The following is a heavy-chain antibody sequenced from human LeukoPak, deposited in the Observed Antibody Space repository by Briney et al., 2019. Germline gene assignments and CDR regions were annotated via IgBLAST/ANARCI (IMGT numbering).Heavy chain of an antibody. Sequence: ASVNVSCKTSGYTFSSFDVIWVRQAAGQGLEWIGGMNPNSCNTGYAQKLRGRVTMTRNTSISTVYMELSSLRSEDTAVYYCARRHGVVPAPNWFDPWGQGTLVTVSS. CDR1: GYTFSSFD. D-gene: IGHD2-2*01. V-gene: IGHV1-8*01. CDR3: ARRHGVVPAPNWFDP. J-gene: IGHJ5*02. CDR2: MNPNSCNT.